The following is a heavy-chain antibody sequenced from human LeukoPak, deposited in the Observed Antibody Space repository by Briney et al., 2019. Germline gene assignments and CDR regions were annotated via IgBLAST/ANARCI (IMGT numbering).Heavy chain of an antibody. Sequence: ASVKVSCKASGYTFTSYGISWVRQAPGQGLEWMGRISAYNGNTNYAQKLQGRVTMTTDTSTSTAYMELRSLRSDDTAVYYCARDHIYYYDSSAYPEGWFDPWGQGTLVTVSS. V-gene: IGHV1-18*01. CDR2: ISAYNGNT. CDR3: ARDHIYYYDSSAYPEGWFDP. J-gene: IGHJ5*02. CDR1: GYTFTSYG. D-gene: IGHD3-22*01.